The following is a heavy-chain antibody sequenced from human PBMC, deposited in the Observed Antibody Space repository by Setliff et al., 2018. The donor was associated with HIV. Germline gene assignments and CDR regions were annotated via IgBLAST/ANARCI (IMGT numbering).Heavy chain of an antibody. J-gene: IGHJ3*02. V-gene: IGHV1-18*01. CDR2: ISAYNGNT. Sequence: ASVKVSCKASGYIFNSFGISWVRQAPGQGLEWMGWISAYNGNTKYAQKLQGRVTVTTDTSTSTGYMELRSLRSDDTAVYYCARDGPYVAVLIRAFDIWGQGTMVTVSS. D-gene: IGHD3-16*01. CDR1: GYIFNSFG. CDR3: ARDGPYVAVLIRAFDI.